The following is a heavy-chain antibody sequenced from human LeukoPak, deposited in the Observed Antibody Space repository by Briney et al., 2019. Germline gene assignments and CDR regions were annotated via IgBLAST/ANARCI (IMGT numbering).Heavy chain of an antibody. D-gene: IGHD3-16*01. J-gene: IGHJ4*02. CDR1: GGSISNYY. V-gene: IGHV4-59*01. CDR3: AREETWGYYFDY. CDR2: IYYSGST. Sequence: SETLSLTCTVSGGSISNYYWSWIRQPPGKGLEWIGYIYYSGSTNYNPSLKSRVTISVDTSKNQFSLKLSSVTAADTAVYYCAREETWGYYFDYWGQGTLVTVSS.